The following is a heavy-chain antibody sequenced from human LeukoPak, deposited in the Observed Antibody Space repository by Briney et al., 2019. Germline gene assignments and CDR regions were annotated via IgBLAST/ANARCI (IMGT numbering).Heavy chain of an antibody. Sequence: APVKVSCKASGYTFPSYDINWVRQATGQRLEWMGWMNPNSGNTGYAQKFQGRVTMTRSTSISTAYMELSSLRSEDTAVYYCARDRHDSSGAFDYWGQGTLVTVSS. CDR2: MNPNSGNT. CDR3: ARDRHDSSGAFDY. J-gene: IGHJ4*02. V-gene: IGHV1-8*01. CDR1: GYTFPSYD. D-gene: IGHD3-22*01.